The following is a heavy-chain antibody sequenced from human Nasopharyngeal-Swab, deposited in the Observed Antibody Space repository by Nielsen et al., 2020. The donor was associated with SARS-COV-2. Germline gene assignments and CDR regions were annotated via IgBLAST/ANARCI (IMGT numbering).Heavy chain of an antibody. Sequence: GPLRLSCTVSGGSVSSGSYYWSWIRQPPGKGLEWIGYIYYSGSTNYNPSLKSRVTISVDTSKNQFSLKLSSVTAADTAVYYCAREELLRYFDWTYYYYGMDVWGQGTTVTVSS. CDR1: GGSVSSGSYY. CDR3: AREELLRYFDWTYYYYGMDV. CDR2: IYYSGST. J-gene: IGHJ6*02. D-gene: IGHD3-9*01. V-gene: IGHV4-61*01.